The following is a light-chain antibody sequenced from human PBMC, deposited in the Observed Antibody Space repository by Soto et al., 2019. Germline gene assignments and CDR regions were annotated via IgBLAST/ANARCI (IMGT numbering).Light chain of an antibody. CDR2: DVS. J-gene: IGLJ1*01. V-gene: IGLV2-14*01. CDR3: ASYTTSSTYV. CDR1: SGDVGGYSY. Sequence: QSVLTQPASVSGSPGQSIAISCTGTSGDVGGYSYVSWYQQQPGKSPKLVISDVSNRPSGVSDRFSGSKSGNTASLTISWLQTEDEADYYCASYTTSSTYVFGTGTKVTVL.